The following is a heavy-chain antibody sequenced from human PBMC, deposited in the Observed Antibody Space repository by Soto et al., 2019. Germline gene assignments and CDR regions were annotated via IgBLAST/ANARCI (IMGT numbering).Heavy chain of an antibody. J-gene: IGHJ5*02. Sequence: QVQLVQSGAEVTKPGASVKVSCKASGYTFSTSGITWVRQAPGQGLEWMGWISASTGNTNYAQKFQGRVTMTTDTSTSTAYMELRSLRSDDTAVYYCARATSRYCSTTTCYINWFDPWGQGTLVTVSS. CDR1: GYTFSTSG. CDR2: ISASTGNT. CDR3: ARATSRYCSTTTCYINWFDP. V-gene: IGHV1-18*01. D-gene: IGHD2-2*02.